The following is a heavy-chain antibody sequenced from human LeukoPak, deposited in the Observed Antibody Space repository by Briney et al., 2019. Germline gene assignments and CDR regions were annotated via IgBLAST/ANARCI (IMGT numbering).Heavy chain of an antibody. J-gene: IGHJ4*02. CDR1: GFTFSSYE. D-gene: IGHD3-22*01. Sequence: PGGSLRLSCASSGFTFSSYEMNWVRQAPGKGLEWVSYISSSGSTIYYADSVKGRFTISRDNAKNSLYLQMNSLRAEDTAVYYCARDQASGSGYYDYWGQGTLVTVSS. V-gene: IGHV3-48*03. CDR3: ARDQASGSGYYDY. CDR2: ISSSGSTI.